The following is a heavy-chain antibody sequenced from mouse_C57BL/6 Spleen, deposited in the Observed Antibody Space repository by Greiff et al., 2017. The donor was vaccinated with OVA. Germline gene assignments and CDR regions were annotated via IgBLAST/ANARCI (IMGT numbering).Heavy chain of an antibody. CDR2: ISDGGSYT. D-gene: IGHD2-3*01. Sequence: EVHLVESGGGLVKPGGSLKLSCAASGFTFSSYAMSWVRQTPEKRLEWVATISDGGSYTYYPDNVKGRFTISRDNAKNNLYLQMSHLKSEDTAMYYCAREYDGYYAWFAYWGQGTLVTVSA. J-gene: IGHJ3*01. CDR3: AREYDGYYAWFAY. V-gene: IGHV5-4*01. CDR1: GFTFSSYA.